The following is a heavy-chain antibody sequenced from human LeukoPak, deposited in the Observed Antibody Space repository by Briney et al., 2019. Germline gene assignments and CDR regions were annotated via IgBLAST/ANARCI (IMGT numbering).Heavy chain of an antibody. CDR3: AREENIKYYFDY. V-gene: IGHV4-61*01. Sequence: DPSETLSLTCTVSGGSVSSGSYYWSWIRQSPGKGLEWIGYIYYSGSTNYNPSLKSRVTISVDTSKNQFSLKLSSVTAADTAVYYCAREENIKYYFDYWGQGTLVTVSS. CDR2: IYYSGST. J-gene: IGHJ4*02. D-gene: IGHD2/OR15-2a*01. CDR1: GGSVSSGSYY.